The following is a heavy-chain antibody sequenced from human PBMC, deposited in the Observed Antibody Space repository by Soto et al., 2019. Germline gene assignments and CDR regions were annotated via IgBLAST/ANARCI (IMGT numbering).Heavy chain of an antibody. CDR2: ISGSGGST. CDR1: GFTFSSYA. CDR3: AKELRIMITFGGVIAHG. Sequence: GGSLRLSCAASGFTFSSYAMSWVRQAPGKGLEWVSAISGSGGSTYYADSVKGRFTISRDNSKNTLYLQMNSLRAEDTAVYYCAKELRIMITFGGVIAHGGGQGTLVTVSS. J-gene: IGHJ4*02. V-gene: IGHV3-23*01. D-gene: IGHD3-16*02.